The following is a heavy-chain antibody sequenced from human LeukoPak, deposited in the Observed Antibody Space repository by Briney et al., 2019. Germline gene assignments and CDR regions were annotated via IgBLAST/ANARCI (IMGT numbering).Heavy chain of an antibody. Sequence: GGSLRLSCAASGFTFDDYAMHWVRQAPGKGLEWVSGISWNSGSVAYADSVKGRFTISRDNAKNSLYLQMNSLRAEDTAVYYCARAIAVAGTVDAFDIWGQGTMVTVSS. V-gene: IGHV3-9*01. CDR2: ISWNSGSV. J-gene: IGHJ3*02. D-gene: IGHD6-19*01. CDR3: ARAIAVAGTVDAFDI. CDR1: GFTFDDYA.